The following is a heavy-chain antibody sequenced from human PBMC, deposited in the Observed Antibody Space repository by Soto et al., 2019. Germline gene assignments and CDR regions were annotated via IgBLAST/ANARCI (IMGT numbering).Heavy chain of an antibody. D-gene: IGHD2-15*01. CDR2: IHSSGGT. Sequence: QLQLQETGPGLVKPSETLSLTCTVSGASIKSRNYFWGWIRQPPGKGLEFVGSIHSSGGTYYNPSLKSRVTVSVDLSNSRFSLSLKSLTATDTAVYYCGRLAEAATGHTDFDFWGQGTLVTVSS. J-gene: IGHJ4*02. V-gene: IGHV4-39*02. CDR1: GASIKSRNYF. CDR3: GRLAEAATGHTDFDF.